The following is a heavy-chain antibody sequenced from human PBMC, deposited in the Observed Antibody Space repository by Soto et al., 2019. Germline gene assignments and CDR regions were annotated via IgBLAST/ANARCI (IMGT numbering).Heavy chain of an antibody. J-gene: IGHJ6*02. Sequence: ASVKVSCKASGGTFSSYAISWVRQAPGQGLEWMGGIIPIFGTANYAQKFQGRVTITADESTSTAYMELSSLRSEDTAVYYCARLDRGYSGYPYYYYGMDVWGQGTTVTVSS. CDR1: GGTFSSYA. CDR3: ARLDRGYSGYPYYYYGMDV. D-gene: IGHD5-12*01. V-gene: IGHV1-69*13. CDR2: IIPIFGTA.